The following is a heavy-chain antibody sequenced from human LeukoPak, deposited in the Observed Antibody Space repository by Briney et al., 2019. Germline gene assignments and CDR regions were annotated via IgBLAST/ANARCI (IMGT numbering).Heavy chain of an antibody. CDR1: GNSFTRYY. CDR2: XXXXGGST. CDR3: ARGPAYSNYGASYYYYMDV. D-gene: IGHD4-11*01. Sequence: ASVKVSCKASGNSFTRYYMHWVRQAPGQGLEWXGXXXXXGGSTSYAQKFQGRVTMTRDTSTSTVYMELSSLRSEDTAVYYCARGPAYSNYGASYYYYMDVWGKGTTVTVSS. J-gene: IGHJ6*03. V-gene: IGHV1-46*01.